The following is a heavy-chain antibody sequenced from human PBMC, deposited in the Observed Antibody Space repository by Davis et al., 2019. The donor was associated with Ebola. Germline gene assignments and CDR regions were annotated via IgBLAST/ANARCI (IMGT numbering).Heavy chain of an antibody. CDR1: GFNFTNYN. D-gene: IGHD3-10*01. J-gene: IGHJ4*02. V-gene: IGHV3-48*01. Sequence: GESLKISCVASGFNFTNYNMNWVRQAPGKGLEWISRVTGSGRISHYAESVKGRFTISRDNAKSTLYLEMNSLRVEDSALYYCARSGENGGNDSWGQGTLVTVSS. CDR2: VTGSGRIS. CDR3: ARSGENGGNDS.